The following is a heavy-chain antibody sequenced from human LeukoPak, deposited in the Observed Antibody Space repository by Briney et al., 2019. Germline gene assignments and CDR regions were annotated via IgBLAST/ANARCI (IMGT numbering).Heavy chain of an antibody. CDR2: INHSGST. V-gene: IGHV4-34*01. CDR3: ARFYPYYYDSSDY. Sequence: SETLSLTCAVYGGSFSGYYWSWIRQPPGKGLEWIGEINHSGSTNYNPSLKSRVTISVDASKNQFSLKLSSVTAADTAVYYCARFYPYYYDSSDYWGQGTLVTVSS. CDR1: GGSFSGYY. D-gene: IGHD3-22*01. J-gene: IGHJ4*02.